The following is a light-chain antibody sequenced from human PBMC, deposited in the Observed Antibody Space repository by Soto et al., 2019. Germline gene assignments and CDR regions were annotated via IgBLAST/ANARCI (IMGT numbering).Light chain of an antibody. CDR3: QSYDSSLSGSRV. CDR1: SSDIGAGYD. V-gene: IGLV1-40*01. CDR2: GNN. J-gene: IGLJ3*02. Sequence: QAVVTQPPSVSGAPGQRVTISCSESSSDIGAGYDVHWYQQLPGTAPKLLIYGNNNRPSGVPDRFSGSKSGTSASLAITGLQAEDEADYYCQSYDSSLSGSRVFGGGTKVTVL.